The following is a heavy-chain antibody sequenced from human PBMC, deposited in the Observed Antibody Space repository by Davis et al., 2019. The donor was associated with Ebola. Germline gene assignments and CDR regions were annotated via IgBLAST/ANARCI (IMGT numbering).Heavy chain of an antibody. CDR1: GFTFRNAW. Sequence: GESLKISCSASGFTFRNAWMSWVRQAPGKGLEWVGRLRDDGVTTDFAAPVKGRFTISTDDSKQTLFLQINSLQTDDTAVYYCTTYGSGSFLSWGQGTLVTVSS. CDR2: LRDDGVTT. J-gene: IGHJ5*02. CDR3: TTYGSGSFLS. V-gene: IGHV3-15*01. D-gene: IGHD3-10*01.